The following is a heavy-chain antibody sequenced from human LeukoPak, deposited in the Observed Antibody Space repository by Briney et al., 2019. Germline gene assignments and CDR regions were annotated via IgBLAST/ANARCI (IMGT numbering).Heavy chain of an antibody. D-gene: IGHD3-10*01. CDR2: IKQDGSEK. J-gene: IGHJ4*02. V-gene: IGHV3-7*01. CDR3: ASYYYGSGSYYPPDY. CDR1: GFTFSSYW. Sequence: PGGSLRLSCAASGFTFSSYWMSWVRQAPGKGLEWVANIKQDGSEKYYVDSVKGRFTISRDNSKNTLYLQMNSLRAEDTAVYYCASYYYGSGSYYPPDYWGQGTLVTVSS.